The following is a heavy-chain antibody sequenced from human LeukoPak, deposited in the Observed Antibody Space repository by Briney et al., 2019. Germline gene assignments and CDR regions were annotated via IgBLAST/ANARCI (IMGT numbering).Heavy chain of an antibody. D-gene: IGHD3-3*01. J-gene: IGHJ5*02. V-gene: IGHV3-30*02. CDR2: IRYDGSNK. CDR1: GFTFSSYG. Sequence: GGSLRLSCAASGFTFSSYGMHWVRQAPGKGLEWVAFIRYDGSNKYYADSVKGRFTISRDNSKNTLYLQMNSLRAEDTAVYYCAKTYYDFWSGYSYNWFDPWGQGTLVTVSS. CDR3: AKTYYDFWSGYSYNWFDP.